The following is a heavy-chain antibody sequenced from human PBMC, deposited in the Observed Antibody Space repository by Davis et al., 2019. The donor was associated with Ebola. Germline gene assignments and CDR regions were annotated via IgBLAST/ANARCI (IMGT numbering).Heavy chain of an antibody. CDR3: TTDAPDAFDL. Sequence: GESLKISCAASGFTFKNAWINWVRQAPGKGLDWVGRIKTRTEGATTDFGAAVKDRFALSRDDSKNMVYLQMDSLKIEDTAIYYCTTDAPDAFDLWGRGTMVTVSS. CDR2: IKTRTEGATT. J-gene: IGHJ3*01. CDR1: GFTFKNAW. V-gene: IGHV3-15*07.